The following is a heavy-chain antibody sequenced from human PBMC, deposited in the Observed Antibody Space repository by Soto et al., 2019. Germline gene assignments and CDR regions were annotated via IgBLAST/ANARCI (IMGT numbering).Heavy chain of an antibody. D-gene: IGHD6-19*01. V-gene: IGHV3-23*01. J-gene: IGHJ5*02. Sequence: EVQLLESGGGLVQPGRSLRLSCAASGFTFSSYAMSWVRQAPGKGLEWVSAISGSGGSTYYADSVKGRFTISRDNSKNTLYLQMNSLRAEDTAVYYCAKWPSYSSGWYSGWFDPWGQGTLVTVSS. CDR1: GFTFSSYA. CDR3: AKWPSYSSGWYSGWFDP. CDR2: ISGSGGST.